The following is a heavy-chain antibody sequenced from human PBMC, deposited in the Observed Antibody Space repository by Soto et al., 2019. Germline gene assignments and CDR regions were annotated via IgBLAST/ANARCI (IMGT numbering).Heavy chain of an antibody. CDR1: GGKISSDDYS. D-gene: IGHD2-8*01. V-gene: IGHV4-61*08. J-gene: IGHJ6*02. Sequence: SETLSLTSIVSGGKISSDDYSWSWIRQPPGKDLEWIGDIYYSGSTNYTPSLKSRVTISVDTSKNQFSLKLSSVTAADTAVYYCARDIMGTNYYYYGMDVWGQGTTVTVSS. CDR3: ARDIMGTNYYYYGMDV. CDR2: IYYSGST.